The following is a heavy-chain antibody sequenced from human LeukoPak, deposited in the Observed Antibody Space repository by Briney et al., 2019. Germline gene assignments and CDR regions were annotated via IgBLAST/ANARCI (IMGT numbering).Heavy chain of an antibody. Sequence: GGSLRLSCAASGFTFSSYGMHWVRQAPGKGLEWVAVIWYDGSNKYYADSVKGRFTISRDNSKNTLYLQMNSLRAEDTAVYYCATRGYYYDSSGPPITGDYWGQGTLVTVSS. D-gene: IGHD3-22*01. CDR1: GFTFSSYG. CDR3: ATRGYYYDSSGPPITGDY. CDR2: IWYDGSNK. J-gene: IGHJ4*02. V-gene: IGHV3-33*01.